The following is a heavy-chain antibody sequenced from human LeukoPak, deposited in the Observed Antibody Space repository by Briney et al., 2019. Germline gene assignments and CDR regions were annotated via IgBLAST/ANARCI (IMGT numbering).Heavy chain of an antibody. CDR3: ARDSGEYCSGGSCYSDFDY. D-gene: IGHD2-15*01. V-gene: IGHV1-2*02. CDR2: INPNSGGT. CDR1: GYTFTDYY. J-gene: IGHJ4*02. Sequence: ASVKVSCKASGYTFTDYYMHWVRQAPGQGLEWMGWINPNSGGTNYAQKFQGRVSMTRDTSISTAYMELSRLRSDDTAVYYCARDSGEYCSGGSCYSDFDYWGQGTLVTVSS.